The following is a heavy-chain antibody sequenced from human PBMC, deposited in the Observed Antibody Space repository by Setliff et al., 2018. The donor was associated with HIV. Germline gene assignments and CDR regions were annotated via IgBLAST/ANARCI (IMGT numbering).Heavy chain of an antibody. J-gene: IGHJ4*02. Sequence: ASVKVSCKTSGYPFTDYFIHWMRQAPGQGLEWLGWVNPASGGSNYAQNFQGKVTMTRDTSLSTAYMQVTRLTSDDTAVYYCANSRHFSGDYSFDYWGQGTLVTVSS. V-gene: IGHV1-2*02. CDR2: VNPASGGS. CDR1: GYPFTDYF. D-gene: IGHD1-26*01. CDR3: ANSRHFSGDYSFDY.